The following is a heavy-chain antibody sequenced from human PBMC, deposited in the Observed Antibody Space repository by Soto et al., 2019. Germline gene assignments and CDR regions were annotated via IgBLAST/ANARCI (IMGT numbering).Heavy chain of an antibody. D-gene: IGHD3-16*02. CDR2: IYYSGST. Sequence: SETLSLTCTVSGGSISSYYWSWIRQPPGKGLEWIGYIYYSGSTNYNPSLKSRATISVDTSKNQFSLKLSSVTAADTAVYYCARSYIWGSYRTGPFDSWGQGTLVTVSS. J-gene: IGHJ4*02. CDR3: ARSYIWGSYRTGPFDS. V-gene: IGHV4-59*01. CDR1: GGSISSYY.